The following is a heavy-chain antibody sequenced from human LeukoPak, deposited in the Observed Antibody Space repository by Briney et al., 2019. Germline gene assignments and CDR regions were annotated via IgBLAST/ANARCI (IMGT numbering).Heavy chain of an antibody. CDR1: GFTFSSYG. D-gene: IGHD1-26*01. J-gene: IGHJ3*01. Sequence: PGGSLRLSCAASGFTFSSYGMHWVRQAPGKGLEWVAFIRYDGSNKYYADSVKSRFTLSRDNSENTLYLQLNSLRAEDSGIYYCAKAFRIVGIGNPDDAFDVWGQGTVVTVS. CDR3: AKAFRIVGIGNPDDAFDV. CDR2: IRYDGSNK. V-gene: IGHV3-30*02.